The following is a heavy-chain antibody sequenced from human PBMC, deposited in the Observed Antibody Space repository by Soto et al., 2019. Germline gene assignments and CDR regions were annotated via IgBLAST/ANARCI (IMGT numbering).Heavy chain of an antibody. CDR1: GGALSSDSYY. D-gene: IGHD1-26*01. V-gene: IGHV4-61*01. Sequence: QVQLQESGPGLVKPSETLSLTCTVSGGALSSDSYYCSWIRQPPGKGLEWIAYIFYSVSTNHNPSLKGRVTISVDTSKNQFALKLSSVTAADTAVYYCARGVGYYAFFDYWGQGTLVTVSS. CDR3: ARGVGYYAFFDY. J-gene: IGHJ4*02. CDR2: IFYSVST.